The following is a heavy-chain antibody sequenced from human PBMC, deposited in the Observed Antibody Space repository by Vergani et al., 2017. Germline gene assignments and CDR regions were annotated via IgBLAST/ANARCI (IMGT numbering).Heavy chain of an antibody. Sequence: QLQLQESGPGLVKPSETLSLTCTVSGGSLSSSSYYWGWIRQPPGKGLEWIGSIYYSGSTYYNPSLKSRVTISVDTSKNQFSLKLSSVTAADTAVYYCARQGEYYDILSWSQGTLVTVSS. V-gene: IGHV4-39*01. CDR1: GGSLSSSSYY. CDR3: ARQGEYYDILS. CDR2: IYYSGST. J-gene: IGHJ5*02. D-gene: IGHD3-9*01.